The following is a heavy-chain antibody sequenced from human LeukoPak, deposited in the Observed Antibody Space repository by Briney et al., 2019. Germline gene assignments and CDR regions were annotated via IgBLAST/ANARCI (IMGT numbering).Heavy chain of an antibody. V-gene: IGHV5-51*01. CDR2: IYPGDSDT. J-gene: IGHJ3*02. Sequence: KYGESLKISCKGSGYSFTSYWIGWVRQMPGKGLEWMGIIYPGDSDTRYSPSFQGQVTISADKSISTAHLQWSSLKASDTAMYYCARLVVRDGYNFDAFDIWGQGTMVTVSS. D-gene: IGHD5-24*01. CDR3: ARLVVRDGYNFDAFDI. CDR1: GYSFTSYW.